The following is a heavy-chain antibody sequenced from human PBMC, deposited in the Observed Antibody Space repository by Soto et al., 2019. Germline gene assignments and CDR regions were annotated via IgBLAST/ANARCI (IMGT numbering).Heavy chain of an antibody. Sequence: QVQLMQSGAEVKNPGSSVKVSCTASGDTFGNYAISWVRQAPGQGLEWMGGIMSIFGTPNYAQKFQGRVTITADESTSTAYMELSSLRSEDTAMYYCATTMGPGISVAGDYQYYYGVDVWGQGTTVTVSS. CDR1: GDTFGNYA. CDR3: ATTMGPGISVAGDYQYYYGVDV. CDR2: IMSIFGTP. J-gene: IGHJ6*02. V-gene: IGHV1-69*01. D-gene: IGHD6-19*01.